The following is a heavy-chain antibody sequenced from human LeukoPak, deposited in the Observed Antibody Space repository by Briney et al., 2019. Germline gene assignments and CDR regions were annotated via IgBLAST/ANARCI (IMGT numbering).Heavy chain of an antibody. CDR2: IKSKTDGGTT. CDR1: GFTFSNAW. V-gene: IGHV3-15*01. Sequence: GGSLRLSCAASGFTFSNAWMSWVRQAPGRGRGWVGRIKSKTDGGTTDYAAPVKGRFTISRDDSKNTLYLQMNSPKTDDTAVYYCTTDRLVRDAFDIWGQGTMVTVSS. CDR3: TTDRLVRDAFDI. J-gene: IGHJ3*02. D-gene: IGHD6-19*01.